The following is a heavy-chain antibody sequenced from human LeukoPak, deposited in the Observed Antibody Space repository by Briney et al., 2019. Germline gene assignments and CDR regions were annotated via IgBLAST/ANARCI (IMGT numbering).Heavy chain of an antibody. CDR3: TRGTPHHYMDV. J-gene: IGHJ6*03. Sequence: GGSLRPSCVAAGFTFNTYSMNWVRQAPGKGLEWISQIIGNSRTTYYAESVKGRFTISRDNAENSVYLQMTSLRAEDTAVYYCTRGTPHHYMDVWGKGTTVTVSS. CDR1: GFTFNTYS. CDR2: IIGNSRTT. V-gene: IGHV3-48*04.